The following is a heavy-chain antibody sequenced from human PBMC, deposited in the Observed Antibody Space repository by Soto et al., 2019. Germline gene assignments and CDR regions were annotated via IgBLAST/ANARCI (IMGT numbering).Heavy chain of an antibody. CDR1: GGSISGGTYY. Sequence: QVQLQESGPGLVKPSQTLSVTCTVSGGSISGGTYYWSWIRQPPGQGLEWIGYIYFSGSTYYNPSLKSRVIISVDTSKNQFSLRLSSVTAADTAVYYSARGDWPTQMDVWGQGTTVTVSS. CDR3: ARGDWPTQMDV. J-gene: IGHJ6*02. D-gene: IGHD2-21*01. V-gene: IGHV4-31*03. CDR2: IYFSGST.